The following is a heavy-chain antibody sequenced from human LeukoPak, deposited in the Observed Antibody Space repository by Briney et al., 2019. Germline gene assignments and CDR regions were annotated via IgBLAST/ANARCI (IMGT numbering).Heavy chain of an antibody. CDR1: GYSFTGYF. J-gene: IGHJ4*02. V-gene: IGHV1-18*04. CDR2: ISAYNGNT. Sequence: ASVKVSCKTSGYSFTGYFMHWVRQAPGQGLEWMGWISAYNGNTNYAQKLQGRVTMTTDTSTSTAYMELRSLRSDDTAVYYCARGRVHYDILTGNDYWGQGTLVTVSS. D-gene: IGHD3-9*01. CDR3: ARGRVHYDILTGNDY.